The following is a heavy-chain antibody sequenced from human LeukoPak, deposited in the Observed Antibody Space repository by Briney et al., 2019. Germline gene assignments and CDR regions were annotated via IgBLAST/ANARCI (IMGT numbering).Heavy chain of an antibody. CDR1: GLTVSSNY. CDR3: AKGPALQINWFDP. D-gene: IGHD2-2*01. J-gene: IGHJ5*02. CDR2: IYSGGST. V-gene: IGHV3-53*01. Sequence: GGSLRLSCAASGLTVSSNYMSWVRQAPGKGLEWVSVIYSGGSTYYADSVKGRFTISRDNSKNTLYLQMNSLRPEDTAVYYCAKGPALQINWFDPWGQGTLVTVSS.